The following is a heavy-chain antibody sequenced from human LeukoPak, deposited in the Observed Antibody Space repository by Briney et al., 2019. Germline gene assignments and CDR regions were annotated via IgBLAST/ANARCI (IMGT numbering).Heavy chain of an antibody. J-gene: IGHJ3*02. V-gene: IGHV3-30*02. CDR2: IRYDGSNK. CDR1: GFTFSSYG. CDR3: ATNLGGHIAVAGTDAFDI. D-gene: IGHD6-19*01. Sequence: PGGSLRLSCAASGFTFSSYGMHWVRQAPGKGLEWVAFIRYDGSNKYYADSVKGRFTISRDNSKNTLYLQMNSLRAKDTAVYYCATNLGGHIAVAGTDAFDIWGQGTMVTVSS.